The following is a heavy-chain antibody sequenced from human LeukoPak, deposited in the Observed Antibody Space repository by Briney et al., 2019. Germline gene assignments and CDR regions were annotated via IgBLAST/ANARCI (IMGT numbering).Heavy chain of an antibody. CDR2: ISSNGDNT. D-gene: IGHD5-12*01. V-gene: IGHV3-64*04. Sequence: GGSLRLSCSASGFPFNTYAIHWVRQAPGKGLEYVAGISSNGDNTDFADSVKGRFTISRDNSKNTLYLQMNSLRAEDTAVYYCARAPMRVGYPYYFDYWGQGTLVTVSS. CDR3: ARAPMRVGYPYYFDY. CDR1: GFPFNTYA. J-gene: IGHJ4*02.